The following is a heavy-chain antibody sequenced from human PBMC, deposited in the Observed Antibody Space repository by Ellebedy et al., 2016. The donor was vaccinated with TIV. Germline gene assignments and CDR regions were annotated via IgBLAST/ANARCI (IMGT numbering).Heavy chain of an antibody. CDR2: IYYSGST. CDR1: GGSISSYY. CDR3: ASLRSGIANFDY. J-gene: IGHJ4*02. V-gene: IGHV4-59*01. D-gene: IGHD6-13*01. Sequence: SETLSLTCTVSGGSISSYYWSWIRQPPGKGLEWIGYIYYSGSTKYNPSLKSRVTISVDTSKKQFSLKLSSVTAADTAVYYCASLRSGIANFDYWGQGTLVTVSS.